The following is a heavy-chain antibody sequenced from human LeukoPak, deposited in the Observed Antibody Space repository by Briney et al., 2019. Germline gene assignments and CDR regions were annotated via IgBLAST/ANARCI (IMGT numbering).Heavy chain of an antibody. J-gene: IGHJ3*02. CDR2: IYYSGST. V-gene: IGHV4-59*01. CDR3: ARGSYYYDSSGPEGAFDI. D-gene: IGHD3-22*01. CDR1: GGSISSYY. Sequence: SETLSLTCTVSGGSISSYYWSWIRQPPGKELEWIGYIYYSGSTNYNPSLKSRVTISVDTSKNQFSLKLSSVTAADTAVYYCARGSYYYDSSGPEGAFDIWGQGTMVTVSS.